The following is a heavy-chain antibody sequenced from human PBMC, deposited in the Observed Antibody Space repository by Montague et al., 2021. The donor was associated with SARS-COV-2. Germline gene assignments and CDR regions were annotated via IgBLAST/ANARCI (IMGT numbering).Heavy chain of an antibody. J-gene: IGHJ5*02. Sequence: SETLSLTCTVSGGSIISSSYYWGWIRQPPGKGLEWIGSIYYSGSTYHNPSLKSRVTISVDTSKNQFSLKLSSVTAADTALYYCARHCVVRGVSAGWFDPWGQGTLVTVSS. CDR3: ARHCVVRGVSAGWFDP. CDR1: GGSIISSSYY. D-gene: IGHD3-10*01. CDR2: IYYSGST. V-gene: IGHV4-39*01.